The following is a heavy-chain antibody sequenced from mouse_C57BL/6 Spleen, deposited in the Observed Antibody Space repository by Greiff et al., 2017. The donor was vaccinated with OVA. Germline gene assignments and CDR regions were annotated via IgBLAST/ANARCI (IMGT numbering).Heavy chain of an antibody. Sequence: QVQLKESGPGILQPSQTLSLTCSFSGFSLSTFGMGVGWIRQPSGKGLEWLAHIWWDDDSYYNPALKSRLPTSKDTSKNQVFLKIANVDTADTATYYCARIFTTVVDVDYWGQGTSVTVSS. CDR3: ARIFTTVVDVDY. CDR2: IWWDDDS. CDR1: GFSLSTFGMG. V-gene: IGHV8-8*01. D-gene: IGHD1-1*01. J-gene: IGHJ4*01.